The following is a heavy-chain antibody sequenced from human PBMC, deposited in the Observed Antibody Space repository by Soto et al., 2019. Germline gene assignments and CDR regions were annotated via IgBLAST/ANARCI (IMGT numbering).Heavy chain of an antibody. D-gene: IGHD3-9*01. J-gene: IGHJ4*02. V-gene: IGHV3-23*01. CDR2: ISRSGNST. Sequence: ESVGGLAQPGRSLRLSCAVSGLSFSSYAMTWVRQSPGKGLEWVSSISRSGNSTYSADSVRGRSTISSDNSKNPLYLQMTSLRAEATAVYYCAKDAKILDWLPTSYYFDFWGQGTLVTVSS. CDR3: AKDAKILDWLPTSYYFDF. CDR1: GLSFSSYA.